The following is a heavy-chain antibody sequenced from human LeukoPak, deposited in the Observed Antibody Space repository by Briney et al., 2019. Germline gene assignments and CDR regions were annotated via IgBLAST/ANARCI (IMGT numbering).Heavy chain of an antibody. V-gene: IGHV1-8*01. CDR2: MNPNSGNT. Sequence: ASVKVSCKASGYTFTSYDINWVRQATGQGLEWMGWMNPNSGNTGYAQKFQGRVTMTRNTSISTAYMELSGLRSEDTAVYYCARGSFYCSSTSCYLLDYWGQGTLVTVSS. CDR1: GYTFTSYD. J-gene: IGHJ4*02. D-gene: IGHD2-2*01. CDR3: ARGSFYCSSTSCYLLDY.